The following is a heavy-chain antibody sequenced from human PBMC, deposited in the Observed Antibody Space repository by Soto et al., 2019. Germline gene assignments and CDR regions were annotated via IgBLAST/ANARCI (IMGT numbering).Heavy chain of an antibody. CDR2: INPNSGGT. CDR1: GYTFTGYY. J-gene: IGHJ5*02. CDR3: ARSCSGGSCYSQTNWFDP. V-gene: IGHV1-2*04. D-gene: IGHD2-15*01. Sequence: QVQLVQSGAEVKKPGASVKVSCKASGYTFTGYYMHWVRQAPGQGLEWMGWINPNSGGTNYAQKFQGWVTMTRDTSISTAYMELSRLRSDDTAVYYCARSCSGGSCYSQTNWFDPWGQGTLVIVSS.